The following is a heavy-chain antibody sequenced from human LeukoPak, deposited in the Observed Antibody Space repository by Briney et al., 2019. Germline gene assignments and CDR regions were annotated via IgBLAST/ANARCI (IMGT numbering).Heavy chain of an antibody. Sequence: GASVKVSCKASGYRFSNFGISWVRQAPGQGLDWMGWISGYDGSRAYAQKFRDRVLLSTDSSANTAYLILTSLTSDDSAIYYCARDTWDRDTSAHFNLWGRGTLVIVSS. V-gene: IGHV1-18*01. CDR2: ISGYDGSR. D-gene: IGHD1-26*01. CDR3: ARDTWDRDTSAHFNL. CDR1: GYRFSNFG. J-gene: IGHJ2*01.